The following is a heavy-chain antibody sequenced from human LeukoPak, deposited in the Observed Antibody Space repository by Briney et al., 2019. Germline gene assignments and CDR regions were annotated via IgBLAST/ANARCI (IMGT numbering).Heavy chain of an antibody. CDR1: GFTFSTYA. J-gene: IGHJ3*02. CDR3: AKDPVVGAPHVFDI. D-gene: IGHD3-16*02. V-gene: IGHV3-23*01. Sequence: PGGSLRLSCAASGFTFSTYAMSWVRQAPGKGLESVSAISGGIMINTYYTDSVKGRFTISRDNSKNAPYLQMNSLRDDDTAVYYCAKDPVVGAPHVFDIWGQGTMVTVSS. CDR2: ISGGIMINT.